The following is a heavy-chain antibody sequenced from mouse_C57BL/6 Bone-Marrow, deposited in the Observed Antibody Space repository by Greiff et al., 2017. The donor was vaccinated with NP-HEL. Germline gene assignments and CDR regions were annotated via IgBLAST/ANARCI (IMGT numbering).Heavy chain of an antibody. CDR2: IFPGGGST. Sequence: QVQLQQSGAELMKPGASVKLSCKATGYTFTGYWIEWVKQRPGHGLEWIGEIFPGGGSTNYNEKFKGKATFTADTSSNTAYMQLSSLTTEDSSIYYCARLGEEWFAYWGQGTLVTVSA. V-gene: IGHV1-9*01. CDR1: GYTFTGYW. CDR3: ARLGEEWFAY. J-gene: IGHJ3*01. D-gene: IGHD4-1*01.